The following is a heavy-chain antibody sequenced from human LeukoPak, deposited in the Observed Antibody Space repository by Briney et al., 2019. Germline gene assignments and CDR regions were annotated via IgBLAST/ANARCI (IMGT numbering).Heavy chain of an antibody. CDR1: GGAFSSYA. D-gene: IGHD1-26*01. CDR3: ATPEDPSIVGAHGDAFDI. CDR2: IIPIFGIA. J-gene: IGHJ3*02. V-gene: IGHV1-69*04. Sequence: GASVKVSCKASGGAFSSYAISWVRQAPGQGLEWMGRIIPIFGIANYAQKFQGRVTITADKSTSTAYMELSSLRSEDTAVYYCATPEDPSIVGAHGDAFDIWGQGTMVTVSS.